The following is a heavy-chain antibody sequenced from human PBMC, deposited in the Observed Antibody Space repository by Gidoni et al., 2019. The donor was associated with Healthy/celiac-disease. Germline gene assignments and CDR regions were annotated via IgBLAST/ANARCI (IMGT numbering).Heavy chain of an antibody. CDR3: ARDPRGYSYGDY. Sequence: HVQLVESGGGVVQPGRSLRLSCAASGFTFSSYAMHWVRQAPGKGLEWVAVISYDGSNKYYADSVKGRFTISRDNSKNTLYLQMNSLRAEDTAVYYCARDPRGYSYGDYWGQGTLVTVSS. CDR2: ISYDGSNK. CDR1: GFTFSSYA. V-gene: IGHV3-30*04. D-gene: IGHD5-18*01. J-gene: IGHJ4*02.